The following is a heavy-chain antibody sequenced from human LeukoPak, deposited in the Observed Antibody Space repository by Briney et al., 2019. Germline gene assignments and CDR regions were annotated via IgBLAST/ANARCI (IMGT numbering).Heavy chain of an antibody. CDR2: VHYSGST. D-gene: IGHD1-14*01. V-gene: IGHV4-59*01. CDR3: ARRNTGPADV. J-gene: IGHJ6*02. CDR1: GGSISGFY. Sequence: PSETLSLTCTVSGGSISGFYWSWIRQPPGKGLEWIGYVHYSGSTTYNPSLKSRVTISLATSENQFSLNLNSVTAADTAVYYCARRNTGPADVWGQGTTVTVSS.